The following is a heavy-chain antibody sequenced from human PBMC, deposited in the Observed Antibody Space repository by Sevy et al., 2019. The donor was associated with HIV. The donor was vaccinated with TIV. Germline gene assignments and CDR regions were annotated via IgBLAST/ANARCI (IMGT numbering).Heavy chain of an antibody. CDR1: GYSFSTYW. CDR3: ARRGYGDYFDY. CDR2: IYPGDSDT. V-gene: IGHV5-51*01. D-gene: IGHD5-12*01. Sequence: GESLKISCKGSGYSFSTYWIAWVRQMPGKGLEWMGIIYPGDSDTRYSPSFQGQVTISADKSISTAYLQWSSLKASDTAMYYYARRGYGDYFDYWGQGTLVTVSS. J-gene: IGHJ4*02.